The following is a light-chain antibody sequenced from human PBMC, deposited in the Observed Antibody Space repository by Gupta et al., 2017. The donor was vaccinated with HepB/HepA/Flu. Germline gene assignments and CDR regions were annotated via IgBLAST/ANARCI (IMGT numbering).Light chain of an antibody. Sequence: GKTVTIPCSRSSGSIASNYLQWYQQRPGSAPTTVIFEDNQRPSGVPDRFSGSIDSSSNSASLTISGLKTEDEADYYCQSSDSSNHVVFGGGTKLTVL. CDR1: SGSIASNY. V-gene: IGLV6-57*03. CDR3: QSSDSSNHVV. CDR2: EDN. J-gene: IGLJ2*01.